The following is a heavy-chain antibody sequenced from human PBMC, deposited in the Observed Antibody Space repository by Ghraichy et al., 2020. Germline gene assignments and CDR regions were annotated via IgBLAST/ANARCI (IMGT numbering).Heavy chain of an antibody. Sequence: GGSLRLSCEASGFTFSNNWMHWVRQAPGKGLVWVSRIDNDGSNTNYADSVKGRFTISRDNAKNTLYLQMNSLRVEDTAVYYCARSFHGAYDYWGQGTLVTVSS. J-gene: IGHJ4*02. CDR2: IDNDGSNT. V-gene: IGHV3-74*01. CDR1: GFTFSNNW. CDR3: ARSFHGAYDY. D-gene: IGHD4/OR15-4a*01.